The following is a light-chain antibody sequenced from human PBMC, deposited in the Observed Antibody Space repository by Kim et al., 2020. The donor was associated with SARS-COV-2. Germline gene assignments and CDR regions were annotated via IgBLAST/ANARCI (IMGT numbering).Light chain of an antibody. V-gene: IGLV3-19*01. J-gene: IGLJ2*01. CDR3: NSRDSSGNHLV. Sequence: SSELTQDPAVSVALGQTVRITCQGDSLRSYYASWYQQKPGQAPVLVIYGKNNRPSGIPDRFSGSSSGNTASLPITGAQAEDEADYYCNSRDSSGNHLVFGGGTQLTVL. CDR2: GKN. CDR1: SLRSYY.